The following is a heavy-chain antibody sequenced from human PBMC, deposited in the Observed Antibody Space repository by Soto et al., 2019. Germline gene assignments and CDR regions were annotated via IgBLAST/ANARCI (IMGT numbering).Heavy chain of an antibody. V-gene: IGHV3-30*18. Sequence: GGSLRLSCAASGFTFSSYGMHWVRQAPGKGLEWVAVISYDGSNKYYADSVKGRFTISRDNSKNTLYLQMNSLRAEDTAVYYCAKNVAKYSYGFPFDYWGQGTLVTVSS. CDR1: GFTFSSYG. D-gene: IGHD5-18*01. J-gene: IGHJ4*02. CDR2: ISYDGSNK. CDR3: AKNVAKYSYGFPFDY.